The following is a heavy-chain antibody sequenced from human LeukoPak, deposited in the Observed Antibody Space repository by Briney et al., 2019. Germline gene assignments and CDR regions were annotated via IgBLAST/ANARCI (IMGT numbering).Heavy chain of an antibody. J-gene: IGHJ3*02. D-gene: IGHD5-18*01. V-gene: IGHV4-61*02. Sequence: PSETLSLTCIVSGDSINSGNYYWSWIRQPAGKGLEWIGRIYSSGTTNYNPSLKSRVTISVDTSKNQFSLRLSSVTAADTAVYYCARSEYSYGADAFDIWGQGTMVTVSS. CDR2: IYSSGTT. CDR1: GDSINSGNYY. CDR3: ARSEYSYGADAFDI.